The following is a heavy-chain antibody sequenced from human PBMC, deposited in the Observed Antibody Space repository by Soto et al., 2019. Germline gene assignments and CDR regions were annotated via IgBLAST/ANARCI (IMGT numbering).Heavy chain of an antibody. D-gene: IGHD7-27*01. CDR3: AHSLINWGDAFDI. CDR1: GFSLSTSGVG. J-gene: IGHJ3*02. CDR2: LYWDDDT. Sequence: QITLKESGPTLVKPTQTLTLSCTFSGFSLSTSGVGVGWIRQPPGKALEWLALLYWDDDTRFSPSLKSRLTNTKDTSKNQVVLKMTNMDPVDTGTYYCAHSLINWGDAFDIWGQGAMVTVSS. V-gene: IGHV2-5*02.